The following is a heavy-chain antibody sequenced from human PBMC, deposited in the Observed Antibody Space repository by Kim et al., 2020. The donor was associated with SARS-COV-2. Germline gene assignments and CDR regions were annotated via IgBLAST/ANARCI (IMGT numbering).Heavy chain of an antibody. CDR2: INPSGGST. D-gene: IGHD3-10*01. CDR3: ARDAGTITMVRGGVGY. J-gene: IGHJ4*02. CDR1: GYTFTSYY. V-gene: IGHV1-46*01. Sequence: ASVKVSCKASGYTFTSYYMHWVRQAPGQGLEWMGIINPSGGSTSYAQKFQGRVTMTRDTSTSTVYMELSSLRSEDTAVYYCARDAGTITMVRGGVGYWGQGTLVTVSS.